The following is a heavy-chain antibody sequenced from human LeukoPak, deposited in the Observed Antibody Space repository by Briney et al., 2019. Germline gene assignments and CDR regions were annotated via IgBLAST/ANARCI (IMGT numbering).Heavy chain of an antibody. CDR1: GFTFSSYS. D-gene: IGHD6-19*01. J-gene: IGHJ4*02. Sequence: GGSLRLSCAASGFTFSSYSMNWVRQAPGKGLEWVSYISSSSGTIYYADSVMGRFTISRDNAKDSLYLQMNSLRAEDTAVYYCAREVAVAGTDLDYWGQGTLVTVSS. V-gene: IGHV3-48*04. CDR3: AREVAVAGTDLDY. CDR2: ISSSSGTI.